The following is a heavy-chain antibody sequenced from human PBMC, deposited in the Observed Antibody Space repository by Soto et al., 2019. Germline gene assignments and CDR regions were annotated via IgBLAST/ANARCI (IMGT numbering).Heavy chain of an antibody. CDR1: GFTFSSYA. Sequence: GWSLRLSCAASGFTFSSYAMSWVRQAPGKGLEWVSAISGSGGSTYYADSVKGRFTISRDNSKNTLYLQMNSLRAEDTAVYYCAKDDCSGGSCYNDYWGQGTLVTVSS. D-gene: IGHD2-15*01. CDR3: AKDDCSGGSCYNDY. V-gene: IGHV3-23*01. J-gene: IGHJ4*02. CDR2: ISGSGGST.